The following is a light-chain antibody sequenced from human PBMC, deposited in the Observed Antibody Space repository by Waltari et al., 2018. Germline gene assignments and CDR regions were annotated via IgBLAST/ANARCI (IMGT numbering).Light chain of an antibody. J-gene: IGLJ3*02. Sequence: QTAITQDSSSSVSPGWTVTTPSAFRSGFIFTTAYAHGCQQTPRQAQLTLVYKAISRSSGVPDRFSVSILGNTAALTITGVQADDESDYYCALYMGSGIWVFGGGTRLTVL. CDR2: KAI. CDR3: ALYMGSGIWV. CDR1: SGFIFTTAY. V-gene: IGLV8-61*01.